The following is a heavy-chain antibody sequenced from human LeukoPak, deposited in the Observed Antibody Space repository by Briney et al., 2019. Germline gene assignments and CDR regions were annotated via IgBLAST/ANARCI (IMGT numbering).Heavy chain of an antibody. J-gene: IGHJ5*02. D-gene: IGHD3-10*01. CDR3: ARVTITMVRGVRAPRHNWFDP. CDR2: IYTSGST. Sequence: SETLSLTCTVSGGSISSYYWSWIRQPAGKGLEWIGRIYTSGSTNYNPSLKSRVTMSVDTSKNQFSLKLSSVTAADTAVYYCARVTITMVRGVRAPRHNWFDPWGQGTLVTVSS. CDR1: GGSISSYY. V-gene: IGHV4-4*07.